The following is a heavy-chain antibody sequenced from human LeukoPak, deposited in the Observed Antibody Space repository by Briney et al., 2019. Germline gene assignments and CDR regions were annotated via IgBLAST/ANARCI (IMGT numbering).Heavy chain of an antibody. CDR2: INHSGST. Sequence: SETLSLTCAVYGGSLSGYYWSWIRQPPGKGLEWIGEINHSGSTNYNPSLKSRVTISVDTSKNQFSLKLSSVTAADTAVYYCARGPGLEPTDYWGQGTLVTVSS. J-gene: IGHJ4*02. V-gene: IGHV4-34*01. CDR3: ARGPGLEPTDY. CDR1: GGSLSGYY. D-gene: IGHD1-1*01.